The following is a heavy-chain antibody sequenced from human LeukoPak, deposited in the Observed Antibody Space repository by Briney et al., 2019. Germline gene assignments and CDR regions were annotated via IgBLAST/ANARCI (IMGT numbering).Heavy chain of an antibody. Sequence: GRSLRLSCAASGFTSYGMHWVRQAPGKGLEWVAVIWYDGSNKYYADSVKGRFTISRDNSKNTLYLQMNSLRAEDTAVYYCARDPGFTIQPYYFDYWGQGTLVTVSS. CDR1: GFTSYG. D-gene: IGHD5-18*01. CDR3: ARDPGFTIQPYYFDY. V-gene: IGHV3-33*08. CDR2: IWYDGSNK. J-gene: IGHJ4*02.